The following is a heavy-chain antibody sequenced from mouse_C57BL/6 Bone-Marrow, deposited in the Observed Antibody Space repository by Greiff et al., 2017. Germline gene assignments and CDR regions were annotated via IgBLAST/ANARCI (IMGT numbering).Heavy chain of an antibody. CDR1: GYSFTGYY. CDR2: INPSTGGT. V-gene: IGHV1-42*01. D-gene: IGHD1-1*01. Sequence: DVKLVESGPELVKPGASVKISCKASGYSFTGYYMNWVKQSPEKSLEWIGEINPSTGGTTYNQKFKAKATLTVDKSSSTAYMQLKSLTSEDSAVYYCARKGVDWYFDVWGTGTTVTVSS. J-gene: IGHJ1*03. CDR3: ARKGVDWYFDV.